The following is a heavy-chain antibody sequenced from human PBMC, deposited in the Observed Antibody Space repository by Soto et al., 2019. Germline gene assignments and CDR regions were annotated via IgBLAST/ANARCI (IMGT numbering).Heavy chain of an antibody. CDR3: ARDNYYYYGMEV. CDR2: IWYDGSNK. J-gene: IGHJ6*01. CDR1: VFTFSSYG. Sequence: GGSLRLSCASSVFTFSSYGMHCVRQAPGKGLEWVAVIWYDGSNKYYADSVKGRFTISRDNSKNTLYLQMNSLRAEDTAVYYCARDNYYYYGMEVWGQGTTVRVS. V-gene: IGHV3-33*01.